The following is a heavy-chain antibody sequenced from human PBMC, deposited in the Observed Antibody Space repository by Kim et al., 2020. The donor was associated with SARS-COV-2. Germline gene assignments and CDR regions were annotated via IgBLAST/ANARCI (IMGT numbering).Heavy chain of an antibody. CDR2: INHSGST. Sequence: SETLSLTCAVYGGSFSGYYWSWIRQPPGKGLEWIGEINHSGSTNYNPSLKSRVTISVDTSKNQFSLKLSSVTAADTAVYYCARRDVDTANDYWGQGTLVTVSS. CDR3: ARRDVDTANDY. D-gene: IGHD5-18*01. V-gene: IGHV4-34*01. CDR1: GGSFSGYY. J-gene: IGHJ4*02.